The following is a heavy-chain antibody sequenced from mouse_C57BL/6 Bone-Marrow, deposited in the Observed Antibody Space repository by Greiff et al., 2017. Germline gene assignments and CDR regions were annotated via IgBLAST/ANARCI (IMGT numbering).Heavy chain of an antibody. CDR3: ARKGYGSSSYAMDY. CDR2: IWSGGST. D-gene: IGHD1-1*01. Sequence: QVHVKQSGPGLVQPSQSLSITCTVSGFSLTSYGVHWVRQSPGKGLEWLGVIWSGGSTDYNAAFISRLSISKDNSKSQVFFKMNSLQSDDTAIYYCARKGYGSSSYAMDYWGQGTSVTVSS. J-gene: IGHJ4*01. V-gene: IGHV2-2*01. CDR1: GFSLTSYG.